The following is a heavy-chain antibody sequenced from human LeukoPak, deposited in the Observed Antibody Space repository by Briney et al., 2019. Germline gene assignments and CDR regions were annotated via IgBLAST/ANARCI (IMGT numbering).Heavy chain of an antibody. CDR1: GASISADY. J-gene: IGHJ3*02. CDR3: ARDLIEGGFDI. Sequence: SETLSLTCAVSGASISADYWIWIRQPPGKGLEWIGYIYYGGSTNYNPSLKSRVTISVDMSKNQFSLKLTSVTAADTAVYYCARDLIEGGFDIWGQGTMVTVSS. V-gene: IGHV4-59*01. CDR2: IYYGGST.